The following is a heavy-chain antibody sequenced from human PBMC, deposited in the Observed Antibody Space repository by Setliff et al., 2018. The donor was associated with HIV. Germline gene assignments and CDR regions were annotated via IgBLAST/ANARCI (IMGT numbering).Heavy chain of an antibody. D-gene: IGHD5-12*01. CDR1: GASFATHY. V-gene: IGHV4-4*09. J-gene: IGHJ4*02. Sequence: PSETLSLTCTVSGASFATHYWSLNRQPPGKGLEWIGCISTSGSTNYNPSLKSRVTLSIDMSKNQFSLKMSSVTAADTAVYYCTRLAGGYADYWGQGTLVTVSS. CDR3: TRLAGGYADY. CDR2: ISTSGST.